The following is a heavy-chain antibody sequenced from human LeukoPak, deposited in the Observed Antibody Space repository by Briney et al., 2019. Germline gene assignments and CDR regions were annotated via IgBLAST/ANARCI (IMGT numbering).Heavy chain of an antibody. CDR2: ISSSSSTI. CDR3: ARSSYSSSSSV. J-gene: IGHJ3*01. D-gene: IGHD6-6*01. CDR1: GFTFSSYS. Sequence: GGSLRLSCAASGFTFSSYSMNWVRQAPGKGLEWVSYISSSSSTIYYADSVKGRFTISRDNAKNSLYLQINSLRAEDTAVYYCARSSYSSSSSVWGQGTMVTVSS. V-gene: IGHV3-48*01.